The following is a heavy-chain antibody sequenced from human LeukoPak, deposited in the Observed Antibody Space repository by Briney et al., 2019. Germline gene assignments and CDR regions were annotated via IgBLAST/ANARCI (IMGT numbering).Heavy chain of an antibody. CDR2: ISRSGGST. J-gene: IGHJ4*02. CDR1: GFSFSSYA. CDR3: ARDHPVGGY. Sequence: GGSLRLSCAASGFSFSSYAMTWVRQAQGKGLEWVSAISRSGGSTYYADSVKGRFTISRDNSKNTLYLQMNSLRAEDTAVYYCARDHPVGGYWGQGTLVTVSS. V-gene: IGHV3-23*01. D-gene: IGHD3-16*01.